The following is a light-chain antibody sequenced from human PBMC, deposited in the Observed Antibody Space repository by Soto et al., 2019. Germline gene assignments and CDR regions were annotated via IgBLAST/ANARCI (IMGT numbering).Light chain of an antibody. CDR2: SGS. CDR1: QSVSSY. Sequence: EIVLPQSPGTLSLSPGERATLSCRDSQSVSSYYLAWYQQKPGQAPRLLIYSGSTRATGVPARFSSSGSGTEFTLTISSLQSDDFAVYYCQQYNNWPPITFGQGTRLEIK. V-gene: IGKV3-15*01. CDR3: QQYNNWPPIT. J-gene: IGKJ5*01.